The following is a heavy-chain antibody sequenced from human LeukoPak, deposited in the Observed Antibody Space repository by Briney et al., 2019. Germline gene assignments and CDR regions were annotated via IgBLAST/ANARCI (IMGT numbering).Heavy chain of an antibody. J-gene: IGHJ4*02. V-gene: IGHV4-59*08. Sequence: RPSETLSLTCTVSGGSISYDYWSWIRQSPGKRLEWIGYIHYSGATNYSPSLKSRVTISVDTPKNQFSLKLSSVTAADTALYYCATLRGASTAVFDSWGQGALVTVSS. CDR3: ATLRGASTAVFDS. D-gene: IGHD2-21*02. CDR2: IHYSGAT. CDR1: GGSISYDY.